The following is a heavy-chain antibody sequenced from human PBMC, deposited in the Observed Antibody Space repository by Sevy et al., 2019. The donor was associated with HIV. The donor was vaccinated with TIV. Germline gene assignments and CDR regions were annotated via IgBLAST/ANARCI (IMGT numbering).Heavy chain of an antibody. CDR3: TTVGFPNWGSEAFDI. D-gene: IGHD3-16*01. Sequence: GGSLRLSCAASGFSFSGYEMNWVRQAPGKGLEWISYISNGGTTIYYADSVKGRFTISRDNAKNSLYLQMNSLKADDTAVYYCTTVGFPNWGSEAFDIWGQGTMVTVSS. J-gene: IGHJ3*02. CDR2: ISNGGTTI. V-gene: IGHV3-48*03. CDR1: GFSFSGYE.